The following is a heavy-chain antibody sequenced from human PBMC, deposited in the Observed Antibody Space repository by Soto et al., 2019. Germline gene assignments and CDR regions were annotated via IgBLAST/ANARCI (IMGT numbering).Heavy chain of an antibody. CDR3: ARTWEDTAIVLDY. V-gene: IGHV4-30-2*01. CDR2: IYHSGST. CDR1: GGSIISGGYS. Sequence: SETLSLTCAVSGGSIISGGYSWSWIRQPPGKGLEWIGYIYHSGSTYYNPSLKSRVTISVDRSKNQFSLKLSSVTAADTAVYYCARTWEDTAIVLDYWGQGTLVTVSS. D-gene: IGHD5-18*01. J-gene: IGHJ4*02.